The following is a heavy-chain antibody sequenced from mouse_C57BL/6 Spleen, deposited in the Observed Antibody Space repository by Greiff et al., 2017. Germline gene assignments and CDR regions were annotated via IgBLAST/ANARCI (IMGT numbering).Heavy chain of an antibody. CDR3: TRQDSNYWYFDV. CDR2: SDPETGGT. D-gene: IGHD2-5*01. Sequence: VQLQQSGAELVRPGASVTLSCKASGYTFTDYEMYWVKQTPVHGLEWIGASDPETGGTAYNQKFKGKAILTADKSSSTAYMELRSLTSEDSADYYCTRQDSNYWYFDVWGTGTTVTVSS. CDR1: GYTFTDYE. V-gene: IGHV1-15*01. J-gene: IGHJ1*03.